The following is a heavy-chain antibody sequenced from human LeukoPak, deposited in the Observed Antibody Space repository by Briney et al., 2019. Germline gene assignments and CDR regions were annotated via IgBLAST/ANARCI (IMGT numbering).Heavy chain of an antibody. CDR2: INPNSGGT. CDR3: ARSTENWNDVGSFDY. CDR1: GCTFTGYY. D-gene: IGHD1-1*01. J-gene: IGHJ4*02. V-gene: IGHV1-2*06. Sequence: ASVKVSCKASGCTFTGYYMHWVRQAPGQGLEWMGRINPNSGGTNYAQKFQGRVTMTRDTSISTAYMELSRLRSDDTAVYYCARSTENWNDVGSFDYWGQGTLVTVSS.